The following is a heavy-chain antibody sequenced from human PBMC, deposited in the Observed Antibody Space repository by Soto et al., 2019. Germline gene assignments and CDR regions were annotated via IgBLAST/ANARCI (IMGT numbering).Heavy chain of an antibody. CDR3: GRDQSGIGYYVDWFDP. J-gene: IGHJ5*02. D-gene: IGHD3-10*02. CDR2: INAGNGNT. V-gene: IGHV1-3*01. Sequence: GASVKVSCKASGYTFNSHAIHWVRQAPGQRPEWLGWINAGNGNTYYSEKFEGRVTFTRDTVATTVNMELTSLTSEDTAVYYCGRDQSGIGYYVDWFDPWGQGTLVTVSS. CDR1: GYTFNSHA.